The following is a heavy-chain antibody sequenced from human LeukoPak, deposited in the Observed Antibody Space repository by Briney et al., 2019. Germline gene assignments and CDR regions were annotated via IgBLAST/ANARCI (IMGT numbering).Heavy chain of an antibody. Sequence: PSETLSFTCSGSGGSINRHYWNWIRQSPEKGLERIGITYHSGTTNYNPSLQSRVTISVDTSKNQFSLKVTSVTAADTAVYFCARERRDASNYPYYTYYLDVWGKGTAVTVSS. V-gene: IGHV4-59*08. D-gene: IGHD5-24*01. CDR2: TYHSGTT. CDR1: GGSINRHY. CDR3: ARERRDASNYPYYTYYLDV. J-gene: IGHJ6*03.